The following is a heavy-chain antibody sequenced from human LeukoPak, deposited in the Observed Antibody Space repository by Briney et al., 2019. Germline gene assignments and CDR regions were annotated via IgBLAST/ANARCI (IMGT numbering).Heavy chain of an antibody. J-gene: IGHJ3*02. V-gene: IGHV1-24*01. CDR2: FDPEDGET. CDR3: APSIVGATTFAFDI. Sequence: EASVKVSCKVSGYTLTELSMHWVRQAPGKGLEWMGGFDPEDGETIYAQKFQGRVTMTEDTSTDTAYMELSSLRSEDTAVYYCAPSIVGATTFAFDIWGQGTMVTVSS. D-gene: IGHD1-26*01. CDR1: GYTLTELS.